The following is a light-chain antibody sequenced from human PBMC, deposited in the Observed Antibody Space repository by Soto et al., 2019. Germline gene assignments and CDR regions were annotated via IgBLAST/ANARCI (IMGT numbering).Light chain of an antibody. CDR1: QDINNY. CDR3: QQGFT. CDR2: DTS. J-gene: IGKJ3*01. V-gene: IGKV1-33*01. Sequence: DIQMTQSPSSLSASVGDRVTITCQASQDINNYLNWYQHKPGKAPKRLIYDTSNLENGVPSRFSGSGSGTDFTFIISSLQPEDVATYYCQQGFTFGPGTKLEIK.